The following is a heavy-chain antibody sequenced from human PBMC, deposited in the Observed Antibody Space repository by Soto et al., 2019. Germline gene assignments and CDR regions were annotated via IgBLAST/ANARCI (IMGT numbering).Heavy chain of an antibody. D-gene: IGHD6-19*01. CDR1: GGSISNSY. Sequence: PSETLSLTGTVAGGSISNSYWTWIRQPPGKGLEWIGYIHYSGSTNYNPSLKSRVTISVDTSRNQFSLKLSSVTAADTAVYYCARLTGYTSAWFLTWGQGTLLTVSS. J-gene: IGHJ5*02. CDR3: ARLTGYTSAWFLT. V-gene: IGHV4-59*01. CDR2: IHYSGST.